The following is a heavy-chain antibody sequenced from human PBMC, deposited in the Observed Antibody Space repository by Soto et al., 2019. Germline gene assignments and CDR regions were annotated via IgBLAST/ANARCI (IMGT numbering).Heavy chain of an antibody. CDR2: ILHIFSTA. D-gene: IGHD3-22*01. Sequence: ASVKVSCKASGGTFRSYAISWVRQAPGQGLEWMGGILHIFSTANNAQKIQGRVPITADESTSPAYMAMRRLRSEDTAVYYCERVENYYESSGYNYACDIGGQGTRVSV. CDR3: ERVENYYESSGYNYACDI. CDR1: GGTFRSYA. J-gene: IGHJ3*02. V-gene: IGHV1-69*13.